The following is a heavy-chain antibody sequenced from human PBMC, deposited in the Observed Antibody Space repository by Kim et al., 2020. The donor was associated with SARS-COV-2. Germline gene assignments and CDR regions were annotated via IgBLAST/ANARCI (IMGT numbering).Heavy chain of an antibody. CDR2: IYYSGST. D-gene: IGHD6-19*01. J-gene: IGHJ3*02. V-gene: IGHV4-59*13. CDR3: ARDIPFSSGRFADMAFDI. CDR1: GGSISSYY. Sequence: SETLSLTCTVSGGSISSYYWSWIRQPPGKGLEWIGYIYYSGSTNYNPSLKSRVTISVDTSKNQFSLKLSSVTAADTAVYYCARDIPFSSGRFADMAFDIWGQGTMVTVSS.